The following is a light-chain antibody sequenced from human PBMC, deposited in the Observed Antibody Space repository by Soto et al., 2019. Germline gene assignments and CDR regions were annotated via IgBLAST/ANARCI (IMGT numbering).Light chain of an antibody. CDR1: QSVSSSY. Sequence: EIVLTQSPGTLSLSPGERATLSCRASQSVSSSYLAWYQQKPGQAPRLIISGASSRATGIPDRFSGSGSGTDFNLTISSLEPEDFAVYYCQQYGSSPPSWTFGQGTKVEIK. CDR2: GAS. V-gene: IGKV3-20*01. CDR3: QQYGSSPPSWT. J-gene: IGKJ1*01.